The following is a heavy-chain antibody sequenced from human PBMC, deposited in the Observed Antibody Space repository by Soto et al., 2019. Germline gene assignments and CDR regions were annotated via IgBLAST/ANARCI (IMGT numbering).Heavy chain of an antibody. Sequence: SETLSLTCTVSGGSVSSGSYYWSWIRQPPGKGLEWIGYIYYSGSTNYNPSLKSRVTISVDTSKNQFSLKLSSVTAADTAVYYCASVTRTCISTSCYRYYYGMDVWGQGTTVSVSS. CDR2: IYYSGST. D-gene: IGHD2-2*02. V-gene: IGHV4-61*01. CDR1: GGSVSSGSYY. J-gene: IGHJ6*02. CDR3: ASVTRTCISTSCYRYYYGMDV.